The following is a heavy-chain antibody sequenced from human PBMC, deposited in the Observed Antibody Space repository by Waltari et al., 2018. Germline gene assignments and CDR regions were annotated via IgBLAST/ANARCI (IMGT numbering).Heavy chain of an antibody. CDR3: ARERHRRMEEGYLMALDP. V-gene: IGHV1-18*01. D-gene: IGHD2-21*01. J-gene: IGHJ5*02. CDR1: GYTFSDYG. CDR2: ISGKNGHT. Sequence: QAQLVQSGAEVKKPGASVKVSCKASGYTFSDYGISWVRQAPGQGVGWMGWISGKNGHTNDTNKFQGRLIMTKDTSTTTVYMELTYLTSDDTAVYYCARERHRRMEEGYLMALDPWGQGTLVTVSS.